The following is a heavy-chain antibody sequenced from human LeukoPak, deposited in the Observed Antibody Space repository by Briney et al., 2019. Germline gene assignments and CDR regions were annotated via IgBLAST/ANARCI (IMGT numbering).Heavy chain of an antibody. V-gene: IGHV4-59*12. CDR2: IYYSGST. CDR3: ARDEGSSYPFDY. D-gene: IGHD2-2*01. CDR1: GGSISSYY. Sequence: SETLSLTCTVSGGSISSYYWSWIRQPPGKGLEWIGSIYYSGSTYYNPSLKSRVTISVDTSKNQFSLNLSSVTAADTAVYFCARDEGSSYPFDYWGQGTLVTVSS. J-gene: IGHJ4*02.